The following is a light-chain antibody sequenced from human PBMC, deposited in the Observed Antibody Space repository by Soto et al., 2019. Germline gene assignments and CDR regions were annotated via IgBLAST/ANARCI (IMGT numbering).Light chain of an antibody. CDR3: QQYYEWVT. CDR2: GAS. CDR1: QSVSNN. Sequence: EIVMTQSPATLSVSPGERATLSCRASQSVSNNLAWYQQKPGQAPRLLIYGASTRATGIPAGFSGSGSGTEFTLIISSLQSEDFAVYYCQQYYEWVTFGGGTKVDIK. V-gene: IGKV3-15*01. J-gene: IGKJ4*01.